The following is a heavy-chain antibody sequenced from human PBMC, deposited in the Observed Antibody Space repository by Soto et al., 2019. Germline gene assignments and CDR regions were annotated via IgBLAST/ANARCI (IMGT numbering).Heavy chain of an antibody. V-gene: IGHV1-69*01. J-gene: IGHJ6*02. CDR3: ARDSSITMVRGNYYGMGV. CDR1: GGTLSSYA. D-gene: IGHD3-10*01. CDR2: IIPIFGTA. Sequence: APVKGSCKGSGGTLSSYAISWVRQAPGQRAEWMGGIIPIFGTANYAQKFQGRVTITADESTSTAYMELSSLRSEDTAVYYCARDSSITMVRGNYYGMGVWGQGTTVTVSS.